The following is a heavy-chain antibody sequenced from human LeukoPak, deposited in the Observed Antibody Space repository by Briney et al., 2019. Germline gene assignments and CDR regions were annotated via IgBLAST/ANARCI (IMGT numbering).Heavy chain of an antibody. CDR3: PSPGRNYYYGMDV. J-gene: IGHJ6*02. Sequence: GESLKISCKGSGYSFTSYWIGWVRQMPGKGLEWMGIIYPGDSDTRYSPSFQGQVTISADKSISTAYLQWSSLKASDTAMYYCPSPGRNYYYGMDVWGQGTTVTVSS. V-gene: IGHV5-51*01. D-gene: IGHD1-1*01. CDR2: IYPGDSDT. CDR1: GYSFTSYW.